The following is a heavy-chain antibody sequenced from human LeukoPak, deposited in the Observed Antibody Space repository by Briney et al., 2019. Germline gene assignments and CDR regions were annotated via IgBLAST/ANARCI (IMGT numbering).Heavy chain of an antibody. CDR2: IKPNSGGT. Sequence: ASVKVSCKASGYTLTGYYMHWVRQAPRQGLEWMGWIKPNSGGTNYEQKFQGRVTMTRDTYISTAYMELSRLRSDDTAVYYCARYLAYSSGWSYTDCFDPWGQGTLVTVSS. CDR3: ARYLAYSSGWSYTDCFDP. J-gene: IGHJ5*02. CDR1: GYTLTGYY. D-gene: IGHD6-19*01. V-gene: IGHV1-2*02.